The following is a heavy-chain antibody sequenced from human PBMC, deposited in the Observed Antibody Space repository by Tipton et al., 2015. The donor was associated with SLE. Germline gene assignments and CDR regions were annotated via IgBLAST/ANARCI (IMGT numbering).Heavy chain of an antibody. CDR1: GGSISGSRNY. J-gene: IGHJ5*02. CDR2: IHHSGIT. CDR3: AREYSGYDYRTFDP. V-gene: IGHV4-39*07. Sequence: GLVKPSETLSLTCTVSGGSISGSRNYWGWIRQSPGKGLEWIGTIHHSGITYYNPSLKSRVTISVDTSKNQFSLKVRSVTAADTAVYYCAREYSGYDYRTFDPWGQGTLVTVSS. D-gene: IGHD5-12*01.